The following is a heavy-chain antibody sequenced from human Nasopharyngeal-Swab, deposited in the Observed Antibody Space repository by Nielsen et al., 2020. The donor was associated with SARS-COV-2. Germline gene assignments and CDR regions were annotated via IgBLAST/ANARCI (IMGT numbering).Heavy chain of an antibody. CDR1: GFTSSSYS. J-gene: IGHJ4*02. V-gene: IGHV3-21*01. CDR2: ISSSSSYI. Sequence: GESLKISCAASGFTSSSYSMNWVRQAPGKGLEWVSSISSSSSYIYYADSVKGRFTISRDNAKNSLYLQMNSLRAEDTAVYYCARDGGGCSSTSCYTWGQGTLVTVSS. CDR3: ARDGGGCSSTSCYT. D-gene: IGHD2-2*02.